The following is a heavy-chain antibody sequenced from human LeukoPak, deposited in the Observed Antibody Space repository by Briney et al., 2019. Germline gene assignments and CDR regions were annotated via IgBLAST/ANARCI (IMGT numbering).Heavy chain of an antibody. CDR3: ARMGSNSNNPRGERDFDY. CDR2: INARNGNT. V-gene: IGHV1-3*01. D-gene: IGHD1/OR15-1a*01. Sequence: ASVKVSCKASGYTFTSYAMHWVRQAPGQRLEWMGWINARNGNTKYSQKFQGRVTITRDTSASTAYMELSSLRSEDTAVYYCARMGSNSNNPRGERDFDYWGQGTLVTVSS. J-gene: IGHJ4*02. CDR1: GYTFTSYA.